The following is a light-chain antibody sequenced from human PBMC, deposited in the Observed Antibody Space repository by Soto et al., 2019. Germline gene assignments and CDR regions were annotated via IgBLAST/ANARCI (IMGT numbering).Light chain of an antibody. J-gene: IGKJ1*01. CDR3: QHYNNWPPWT. V-gene: IGKV3-15*01. CDR1: HSVSST. Sequence: EIEMTKCAATMSLSPGERATLYCWASHSVSSTFALYQYKPAHAPSLLIYLSSTIITPFPAMFSVSWSGTEFILIISTLPSEDFAVYYCQHYNNWPPWTVGQGTKVDSK. CDR2: LSS.